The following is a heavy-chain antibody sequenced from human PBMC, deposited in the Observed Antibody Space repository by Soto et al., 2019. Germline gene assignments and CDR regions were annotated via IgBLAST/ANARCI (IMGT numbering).Heavy chain of an antibody. J-gene: IGHJ5*02. D-gene: IGHD2-21*01. Sequence: QLQLQESGPGLVKPSETLSLTCTVSGDSISSSYYWGWVRQPPGKGLECIGAVYYTGFTYYNPSRRRRLTRSLDTSKNQFSLRLSSVTAADTASYYCARRPVGVIALGDCDPWGPGTLVTVSS. CDR3: ARRPVGVIALGDCDP. CDR2: VYYTGFT. V-gene: IGHV4-39*01. CDR1: GDSISSSYY.